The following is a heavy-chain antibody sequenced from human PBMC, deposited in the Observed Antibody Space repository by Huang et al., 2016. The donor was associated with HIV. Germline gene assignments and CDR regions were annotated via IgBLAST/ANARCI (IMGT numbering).Heavy chain of an antibody. CDR3: ARDSRWGIVATTLSYFDY. J-gene: IGHJ4*02. CDR1: EFHFHAYG. Sequence: QPQLVESGGGVVQRGGSLSLSCAASEFHFHAYGMHWLRQAPGKGLEWVAFVRFDGSNEYYIDSVKGRFTISRDNSKKMLFLEMDNLRPEDTAVYFCARDSRWGIVATTLSYFDYWGQGTLVTVSS. CDR2: VRFDGSNE. D-gene: IGHD5-12*01. V-gene: IGHV3-30*02.